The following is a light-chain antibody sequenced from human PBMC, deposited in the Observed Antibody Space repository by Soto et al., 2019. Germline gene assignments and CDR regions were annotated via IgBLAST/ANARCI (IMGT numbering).Light chain of an antibody. CDR1: SGSIASNY. Sequence: NFMLTQPHSVSESPGKTVTISCTRSSGSIASNYVQWYQQRPGSAPTTVIYEDNQRPSGVPDRFSGSIDSSSNSASLTSSGLENEDEADYYCQSYDSGQGVVFGGGTKLTVL. V-gene: IGLV6-57*04. J-gene: IGLJ2*01. CDR2: EDN. CDR3: QSYDSGQGVV.